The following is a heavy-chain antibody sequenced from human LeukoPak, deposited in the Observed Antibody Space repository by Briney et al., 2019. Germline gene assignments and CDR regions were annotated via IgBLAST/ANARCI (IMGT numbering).Heavy chain of an antibody. CDR2: ITSSASTI. V-gene: IGHV3-48*03. CDR3: ARSGNCLDV. J-gene: IGHJ6*02. Sequence: GGSLRLSCAASGVTFSNYERNSFRQAPEKGLEWVSYITSSASTIYYADSVKGRFTISRDNGKNSLYLQMNSLRGDDTAVYYCARSGNCLDVWGQGTTVTVSS. CDR1: GVTFSNYE. D-gene: IGHD1-1*01.